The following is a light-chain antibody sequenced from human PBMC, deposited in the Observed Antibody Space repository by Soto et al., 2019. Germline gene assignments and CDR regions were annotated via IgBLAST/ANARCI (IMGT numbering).Light chain of an antibody. CDR2: DAS. V-gene: IGKV3-20*01. CDR3: QLYAISPKT. Sequence: EIVLTQSPGTLSLSPGERATLSCRASQTVSSTSLAWYQQRPGQAPRLLIFDASTRVTGIPDRFSGSGSGTDFTSSITILEPEDFAVYFCQLYAISPKTFGKGTKVQIK. J-gene: IGKJ1*01. CDR1: QTVSSTS.